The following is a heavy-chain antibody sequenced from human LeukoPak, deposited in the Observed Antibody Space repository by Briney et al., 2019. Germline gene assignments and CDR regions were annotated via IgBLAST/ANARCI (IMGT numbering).Heavy chain of an antibody. CDR1: GGSISSYY. D-gene: IGHD3-10*01. CDR3: ARSLYGDLRGYGSGSYLSAFDI. CDR2: IYYSGST. J-gene: IGHJ3*02. Sequence: SETLSLTCTVSGGSISSYYWSWIRQPPGKGLEWIGYIYYSGSTNYNPSLKSRVTISVDTSKNQFSLKLSSVTAADTAVYYCARSLYGDLRGYGSGSYLSAFDIWGQGTMVTVSS. V-gene: IGHV4-59*01.